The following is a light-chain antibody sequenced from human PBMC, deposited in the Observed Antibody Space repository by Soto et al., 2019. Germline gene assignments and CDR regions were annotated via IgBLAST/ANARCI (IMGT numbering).Light chain of an antibody. CDR2: DAA. J-gene: IGKJ4*01. CDR3: QQLSDYPLT. CDR1: QGIRSY. Sequence: DIKLTQSPSFLSSSVGDRVTITCRASQGIRSYLAWYQQNPGKAPKVLIYDAATLQSGVPSRFSGSGSGTEFTLTISSLQPEDFATYYCQQLSDYPLTFGGGTKVEIK. V-gene: IGKV1-9*01.